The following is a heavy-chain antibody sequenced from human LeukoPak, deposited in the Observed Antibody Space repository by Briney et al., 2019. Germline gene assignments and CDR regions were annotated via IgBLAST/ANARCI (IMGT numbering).Heavy chain of an antibody. J-gene: IGHJ4*02. D-gene: IGHD3-22*01. V-gene: IGHV4-59*08. Sequence: SETLSLTCTVSGGSISSYYWSWIRQPPGKGLEWIGYIYYSGSTNYNPSLKSRVTISVDTSKNQFSLKLSSVTAADTAVYYCASSYYYGSSGYPSLFDYWGQGTLVTVSS. CDR2: IYYSGST. CDR3: ASSYYYGSSGYPSLFDY. CDR1: GGSISSYY.